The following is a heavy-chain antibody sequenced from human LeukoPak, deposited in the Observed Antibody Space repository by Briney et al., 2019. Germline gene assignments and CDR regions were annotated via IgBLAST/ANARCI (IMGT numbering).Heavy chain of an antibody. CDR3: ARSPTGSIAASRTLDY. CDR1: GFTFSSYA. CDR2: ISYDGSNK. Sequence: GRSLRLSCAASGFTFSSYAMHWVRQAPGKGLEWVAVISYDGSNKYYADSVKGRFTISRDNSKNTLYPQMNSLRAEDTAVYYCARSPTGSIAASRTLDYWGQGTLVTVSS. D-gene: IGHD6-13*01. V-gene: IGHV3-30*04. J-gene: IGHJ4*02.